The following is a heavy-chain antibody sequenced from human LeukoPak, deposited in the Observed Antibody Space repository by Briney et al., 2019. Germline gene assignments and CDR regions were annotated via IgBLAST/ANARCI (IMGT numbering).Heavy chain of an antibody. CDR3: ARVRGHSYGFIPDY. J-gene: IGHJ4*02. V-gene: IGHV4-4*02. D-gene: IGHD5-18*01. Sequence: PSETLSLTCAVSGGSISSSNWWSWVRQPPGKGLEWIGEIYHSGSTNYNPSLKSRVTISVDKSKNQFSLKLSSVTAADTAVYYCARVRGHSYGFIPDYWGQGTLVTVSS. CDR1: GGSISSSNW. CDR2: IYHSGST.